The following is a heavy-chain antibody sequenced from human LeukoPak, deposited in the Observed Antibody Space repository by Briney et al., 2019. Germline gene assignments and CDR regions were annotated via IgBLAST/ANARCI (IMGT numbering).Heavy chain of an antibody. V-gene: IGHV3-9*01. CDR3: AKDNSYYGVRGFQH. J-gene: IGHJ1*01. D-gene: IGHD3-10*01. CDR1: VYTLDDYA. CDR2: ISWNSGRI. Sequence: PGGSLRLSCAASVYTLDDYAIHWARQAPGKGLECVSGISWNSGRIGYADSVKGRFTISRDNAKSSLYLQMNSLRAEDTALYYCAKDNSYYGVRGFQHWGQGTLVTVSS.